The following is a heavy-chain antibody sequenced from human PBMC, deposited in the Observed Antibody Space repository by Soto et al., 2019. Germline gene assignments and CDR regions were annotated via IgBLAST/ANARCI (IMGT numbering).Heavy chain of an antibody. CDR2: IYDNGGS. V-gene: IGHV4-59*12. CDR3: ERTPTNYYGMDV. D-gene: IGHD2-2*01. Sequence: PSETLSLTCTVSGGSIRNYYWTWIRQPPGKGLEWIGYIYDNGGSNYNPSLKSRVTMSVDTSKNQYSLKLSSVTAADTAVYYCERTPTNYYGMDVWGPGTTVTVSS. J-gene: IGHJ6*02. CDR1: GGSIRNYY.